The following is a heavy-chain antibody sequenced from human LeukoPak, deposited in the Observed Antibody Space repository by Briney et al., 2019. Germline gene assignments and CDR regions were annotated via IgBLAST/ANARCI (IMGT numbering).Heavy chain of an antibody. J-gene: IGHJ4*02. CDR2: IYTSGST. CDR3: ARASYSYDINGWVPFDY. D-gene: IGHD3-22*01. V-gene: IGHV4-61*02. CDR1: GHSISSGDNY. Sequence: PSETLSLTCTVSGHSISSGDNYWSWIRQPAGKGLEWIGRIYTSGSTNYNPSLKSRVTISGDTSKNQFSLRLSSVTAADTAVYYCARASYSYDINGWVPFDYWGQGTLVTVSS.